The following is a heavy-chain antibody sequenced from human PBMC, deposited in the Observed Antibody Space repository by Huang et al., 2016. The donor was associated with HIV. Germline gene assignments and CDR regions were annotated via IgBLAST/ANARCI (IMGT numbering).Heavy chain of an antibody. Sequence: EVQLVESGGGLVQPGGSLRLSCAASGFTFNSYWMSWVRQATGKGLEWVAGKKTDGRWKAYVDSVKGRFTISRDNAKNSLYLQMNSLRAEDTAVYYCVRLLDHTGDYWGQGTLVTVSS. CDR1: GFTFNSYW. CDR2: KKTDGRWK. D-gene: IGHD1-26*01. V-gene: IGHV3-7*01. CDR3: VRLLDHTGDY. J-gene: IGHJ4*02.